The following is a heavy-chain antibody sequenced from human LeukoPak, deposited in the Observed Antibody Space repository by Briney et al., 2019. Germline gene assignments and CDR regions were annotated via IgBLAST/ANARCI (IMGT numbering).Heavy chain of an antibody. Sequence: PGGSLRLSCAASGFSLRSSEMNWVRQAPGKGPEWVAHIISADKLEYYTDSVRGPFIMSRDNAKDLLYLQMNSLRDEDTAVYYCARDTVNGPFVISLDLWGQGVLVTVSS. V-gene: IGHV3-48*03. CDR3: ARDTVNGPFVISLDL. CDR2: IISADKLE. CDR1: GFSLRSSE. J-gene: IGHJ5*02. D-gene: IGHD2-8*01.